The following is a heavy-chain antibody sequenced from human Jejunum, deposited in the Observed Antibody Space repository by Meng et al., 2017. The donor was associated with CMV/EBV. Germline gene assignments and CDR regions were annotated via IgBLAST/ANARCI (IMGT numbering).Heavy chain of an antibody. V-gene: IGHV1-2*06. Sequence: ASGYTFTDYYMYWGRQAPGQGLEWMGRINPNSGDTNYAQKFQGRVTMTRDTSITTAYMELSGLKSDDTAVYFCARDASVTSYYYFDSWGQGTLVTVSS. CDR2: INPNSGDT. CDR3: ARDASVTSYYYFDS. CDR1: GYTFTDYY. D-gene: IGHD4-17*01. J-gene: IGHJ4*02.